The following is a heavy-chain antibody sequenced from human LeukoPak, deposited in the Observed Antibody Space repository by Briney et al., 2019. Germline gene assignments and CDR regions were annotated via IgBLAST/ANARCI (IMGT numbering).Heavy chain of an antibody. V-gene: IGHV1-24*01. J-gene: IGHJ4*02. CDR1: GYTLTELS. CDR2: FDPEDGET. Sequence: ASVKVSCTVSGYTLTELSMHWVRQAPGKGLEWMGGFDPEDGETIYAQKFQGRVTMTEDTSTDTAYMELSSLRSEDTAVYYCATANYDSSGYYYGPADYWGQGTLVTVSS. CDR3: ATANYDSSGYYYGPADY. D-gene: IGHD3-22*01.